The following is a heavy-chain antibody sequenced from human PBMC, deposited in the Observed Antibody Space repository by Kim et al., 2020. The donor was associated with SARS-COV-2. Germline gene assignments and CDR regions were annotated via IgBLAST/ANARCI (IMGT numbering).Heavy chain of an antibody. Sequence: PSFQGHVTISADKSISTAYLQWSSLKASDTAMYYCARLGMYSGSYYAIDYWGQGTLVTVSS. CDR3: ARLGMYSGSYYAIDY. J-gene: IGHJ4*02. V-gene: IGHV5-10-1*01. D-gene: IGHD1-26*01.